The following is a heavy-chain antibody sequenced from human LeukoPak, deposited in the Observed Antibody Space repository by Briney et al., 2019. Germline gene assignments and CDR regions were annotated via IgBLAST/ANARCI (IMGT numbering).Heavy chain of an antibody. CDR1: GGTFSSYA. D-gene: IGHD4-17*01. Sequence: GASVKVSCKASGGTFSSYAISWVRQAPGQGLERMGGIIPIFGTANYAQKFQGRVTIAADESTSTAYMELSSLRSEDTAVYYCARSNNDGDYLGVGFDYWGQGTLVTVSS. J-gene: IGHJ4*02. CDR3: ARSNNDGDYLGVGFDY. V-gene: IGHV1-69*13. CDR2: IIPIFGTA.